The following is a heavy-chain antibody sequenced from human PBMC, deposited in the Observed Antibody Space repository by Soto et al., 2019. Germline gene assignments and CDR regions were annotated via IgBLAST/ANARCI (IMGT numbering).Heavy chain of an antibody. CDR1: GFTFSNAW. J-gene: IGHJ3*02. V-gene: IGHV3-15*01. Sequence: GGSLRLSCAASGFTFSNAWMSWVRQAPGKGLEWVGRIKSKTDGGTTDYAAPVKGRFTISRDDSKNTLYLQMNSLKTEDTAVYYCTTDLGNDSSGYYFRGAFDIWSQGTMVTVSS. CDR2: IKSKTDGGTT. D-gene: IGHD3-22*01. CDR3: TTDLGNDSSGYYFRGAFDI.